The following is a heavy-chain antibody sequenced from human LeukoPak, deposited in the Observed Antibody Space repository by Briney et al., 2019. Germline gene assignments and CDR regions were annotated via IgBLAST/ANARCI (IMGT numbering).Heavy chain of an antibody. V-gene: IGHV1-2*02. CDR1: GYTFTGYY. CDR3: ARDLGDSGSYSGGY. D-gene: IGHD1-26*01. J-gene: IGHJ4*02. Sequence: ASVKVSCKASGYTFTGYYMHWVRQAPGQGLEWMGWINPNSGGTDYAQKFQGRVTMTRDTSISTAYMELSRLRSDDTAVYYCARDLGDSGSYSGGYWGQGTLVTVSS. CDR2: INPNSGGT.